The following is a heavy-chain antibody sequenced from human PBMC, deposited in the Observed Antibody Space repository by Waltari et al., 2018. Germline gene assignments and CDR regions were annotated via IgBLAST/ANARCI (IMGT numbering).Heavy chain of an antibody. CDR3: ARRERGDGYTGAFDV. Sequence: EVQLVQSGAEVNKPGESLMLSCTGSGYSFTNYWIGWVRHMPGKGLESLGIIYPGDSETRFNPSFQGQVTISVDKSITTAYLQWSSLKASDTAMYYCARRERGDGYTGAFDVWGQGTMVTVSS. V-gene: IGHV5-51*01. D-gene: IGHD5-12*01. CDR2: IYPGDSET. J-gene: IGHJ3*01. CDR1: GYSFTNYW.